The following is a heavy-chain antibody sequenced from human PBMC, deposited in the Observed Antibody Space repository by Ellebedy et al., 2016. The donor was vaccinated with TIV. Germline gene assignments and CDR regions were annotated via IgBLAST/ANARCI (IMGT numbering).Heavy chain of an antibody. D-gene: IGHD2-2*01. CDR1: GFTFTSYG. V-gene: IGHV1-18*01. J-gene: IGHJ4*02. CDR2: ISANNGDT. Sequence: AASVKVSCKASGFTFTSYGFTWVRQAPGQGLEWMGWISANNGDTHYAQKVPGRVTMTTDTSTSTAYMEVRSLRSDDTAVYYCTRKSTSLPLDNWGQGTLVTDSS. CDR3: TRKSTSLPLDN.